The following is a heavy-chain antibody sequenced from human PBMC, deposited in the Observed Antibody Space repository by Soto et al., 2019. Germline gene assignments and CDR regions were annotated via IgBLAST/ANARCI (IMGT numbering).Heavy chain of an antibody. J-gene: IGHJ5*02. CDR1: GGSISSGGYY. V-gene: IGHV4-31*03. Sequence: QVQLQESGPGLVKPSQTLSLTCTVSGGSISSGGYYWSWIRQHPGKGLEWIGYIYYSGSTYYNPSLKSRVTISVDTSKNQFSLKLSSVTAADTAVYYCARGERDYYDSRCYGFDPWDQGTLVTVSS. CDR2: IYYSGST. D-gene: IGHD3-22*01. CDR3: ARGERDYYDSRCYGFDP.